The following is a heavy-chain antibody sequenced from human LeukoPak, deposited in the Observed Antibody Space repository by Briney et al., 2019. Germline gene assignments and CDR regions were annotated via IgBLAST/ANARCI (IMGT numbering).Heavy chain of an antibody. Sequence: SVKVSCKASGDTFSTYAINWVRQAPGQGLEWMGGIIPIFGTANYAQKFQGRVTITADESTSTAYVEVGSLTSDDTAVYFCAREGGSELPSYFDYWGQGTLVTVSS. D-gene: IGHD6-25*01. CDR2: IIPIFGTA. V-gene: IGHV1-69*13. CDR1: GDTFSTYA. J-gene: IGHJ4*02. CDR3: AREGGSELPSYFDY.